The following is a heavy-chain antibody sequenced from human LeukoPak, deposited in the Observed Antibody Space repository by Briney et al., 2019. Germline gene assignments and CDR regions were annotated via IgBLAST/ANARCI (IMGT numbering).Heavy chain of an antibody. J-gene: IGHJ5*02. CDR2: IHYTGST. CDR1: GGSITSSY. D-gene: IGHD3-9*01. Sequence: SETLSLTCTVSGGSITSSYWSGIRQSPGKGLGWIGYIHYTGSTNYNPSLKSRVTMLIDTSKNQFFLKLSSVTAADTAVYYCARGRYSAGDNWFDPWGQRTLVTVSS. CDR3: ARGRYSAGDNWFDP. V-gene: IGHV4-59*01.